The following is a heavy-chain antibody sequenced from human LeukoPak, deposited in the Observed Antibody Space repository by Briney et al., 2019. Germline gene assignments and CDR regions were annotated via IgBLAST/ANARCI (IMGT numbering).Heavy chain of an antibody. CDR3: ARASGSGEIDH. CDR1: GGSISSGGFS. V-gene: IGHV4-30-2*01. CDR2: IYHSGST. J-gene: IGHJ4*02. D-gene: IGHD3-10*01. Sequence: SQTLSLTCAVSGGSISSGGFSWSWIRQPPGKDLEWIGYIYHSGSTCYNPSLKSRVTISVDRFKNQFSLRLSSVTAADTAVYYCARASGSGEIDHWGQGTLVTVSS.